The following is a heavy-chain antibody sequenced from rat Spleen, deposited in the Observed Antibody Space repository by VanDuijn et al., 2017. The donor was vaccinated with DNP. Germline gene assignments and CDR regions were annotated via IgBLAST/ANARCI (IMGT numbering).Heavy chain of an antibody. D-gene: IGHD4-3*01. J-gene: IGHJ2*01. CDR3: VRWNSGHFDY. CDR2: IGSDGYAP. CDR1: GFTFSAYY. Sequence: EVQLVESGGGLVQPGRSLKLSCAASGFTFSAYYMAWVRQAPAKGLEWVAYIGSDGYAPHYGDSVKGRFTISRNNAKNTLYLQMNSLRSEDMATYYCVRWNSGHFDYWGQGVMVTVSS. V-gene: IGHV5-22*01.